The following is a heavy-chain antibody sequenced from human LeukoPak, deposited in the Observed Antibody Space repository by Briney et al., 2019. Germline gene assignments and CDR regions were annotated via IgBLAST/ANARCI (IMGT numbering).Heavy chain of an antibody. Sequence: SVKVSCKASGYTFTYRYLHWVRQAPGQALEWMGWITPFNDNTNYAQKFQDRVTITRDRSMSTAYMELSSLRSEDTAMYYCARSSDGGGDFSLDYWGQGTLVTVSS. CDR2: ITPFNDNT. J-gene: IGHJ4*02. V-gene: IGHV1-45*02. CDR3: ARSSDGGGDFSLDY. CDR1: GYTFTYRY. D-gene: IGHD2-21*01.